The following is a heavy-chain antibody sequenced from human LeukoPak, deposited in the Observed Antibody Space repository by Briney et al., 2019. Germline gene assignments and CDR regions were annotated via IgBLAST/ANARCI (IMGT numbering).Heavy chain of an antibody. Sequence: GGSLRLSCAASGFTFDDYATHWVRQAPGKGLEWVSGISWNSGSIGYADSVKGRFTISRDNAKNSLYLQMNSLRAEDMALYYCAKGLIYYYDSSGYYDAFDIWGQGKMVTVSS. V-gene: IGHV3-9*03. CDR1: GFTFDDYA. J-gene: IGHJ3*02. D-gene: IGHD3-22*01. CDR2: ISWNSGSI. CDR3: AKGLIYYYDSSGYYDAFDI.